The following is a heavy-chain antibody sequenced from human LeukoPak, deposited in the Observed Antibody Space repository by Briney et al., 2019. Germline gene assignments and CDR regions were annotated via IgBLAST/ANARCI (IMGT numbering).Heavy chain of an antibody. CDR3: ARDGLTPNYYMDV. V-gene: IGHV1-18*01. J-gene: IGHJ6*03. D-gene: IGHD6-19*01. CDR2: ISAYNGNT. Sequence: GASVKVSCKASGYTFTSYGISWVRQGPGQGLEWMGWISAYNGNTNYAQKLQGRVTMTTDTSTSTDYMELRSLRSDDTAVYYCARDGLTPNYYMDVWGKGTTVTVSS. CDR1: GYTFTSYG.